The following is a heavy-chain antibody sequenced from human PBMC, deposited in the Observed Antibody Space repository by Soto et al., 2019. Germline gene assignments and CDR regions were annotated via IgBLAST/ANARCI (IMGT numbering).Heavy chain of an antibody. CDR1: GFTFTSSP. CDR2: IVVGSGNT. V-gene: IGHV1-58*01. D-gene: IGHD2-15*01. J-gene: IGHJ4*02. CDR3: AADLTYCSGGSCYSSGYSDY. Sequence: ASVKVSCKASGFTFTSSPVQWVRQARGQRLEWIGWIVVGSGNTNYAQKFQERVTITRDMSTSTAYMELSSLRSEDTAVYYCAADLTYCSGGSCYSSGYSDYWGQGTLVTVSS.